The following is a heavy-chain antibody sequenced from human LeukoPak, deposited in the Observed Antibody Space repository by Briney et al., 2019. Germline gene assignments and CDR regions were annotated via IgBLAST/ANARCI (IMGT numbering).Heavy chain of an antibody. V-gene: IGHV3-33*01. Sequence: PGGSLRLSCAAPGFTFSSYGMHWVRQAPGKGLEWVAVIWYDGSNKYYADSVKGRFTISRDNSKNTLYLQMNSLRAEDTAVYYCARAQTPRSGMDVWGQGTTVTVSS. J-gene: IGHJ6*02. CDR2: IWYDGSNK. D-gene: IGHD4-23*01. CDR1: GFTFSSYG. CDR3: ARAQTPRSGMDV.